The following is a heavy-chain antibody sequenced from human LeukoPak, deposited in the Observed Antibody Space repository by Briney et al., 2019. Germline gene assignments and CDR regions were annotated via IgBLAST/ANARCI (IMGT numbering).Heavy chain of an antibody. CDR3: AREGYYGSGSPPSLYFDY. D-gene: IGHD3-10*01. Sequence: PGGSLRLSCAVSGFTVSAHYMSWVRQAPGKGPEWVAVTSSDLNVKLYADSVKGRFTISRDNSRSTLYLQMNSLRPEDTAIYYCAREGYYGSGSPPSLYFDYWGQGTLVTVSS. J-gene: IGHJ4*02. CDR2: TSSDLNVK. CDR1: GFTVSAHY. V-gene: IGHV3-30*03.